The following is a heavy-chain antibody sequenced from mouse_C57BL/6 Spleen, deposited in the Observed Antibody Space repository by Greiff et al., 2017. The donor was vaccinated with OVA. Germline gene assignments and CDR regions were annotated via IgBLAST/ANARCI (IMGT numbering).Heavy chain of an antibody. CDR2: INPNNGGT. Sequence: EVQLKESGPELVKPGASVKIPCKASGYTFTDYNMDWVKQSHGKSLEWIGDINPNNGGTIYNQKFKGKATLTVDKSSSTAYMELRSLTSEDTAVYYCARMVTTGYYFDYWGQGTTLTVSS. CDR1: GYTFTDYN. J-gene: IGHJ2*01. CDR3: ARMVTTGYYFDY. V-gene: IGHV1-18*01. D-gene: IGHD2-2*01.